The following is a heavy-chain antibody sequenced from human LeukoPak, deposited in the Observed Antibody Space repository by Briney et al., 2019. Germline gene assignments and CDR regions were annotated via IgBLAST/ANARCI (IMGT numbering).Heavy chain of an antibody. J-gene: IGHJ6*02. CDR3: ARTDYYDSSGYYGRGYYYYYGMDV. CDR2: ISSSGSTI. D-gene: IGHD3-22*01. Sequence: PGGSLRLSCAASGFTFSSYEMNWVRQAPGEGLEWVSYISSSGSTIYYADSVKGRFTISRDNAKNSLYLQMNSLRAEDTAVYYCARTDYYDSSGYYGRGYYYYYGMDVWGQGTTVTVSS. V-gene: IGHV3-48*03. CDR1: GFTFSSYE.